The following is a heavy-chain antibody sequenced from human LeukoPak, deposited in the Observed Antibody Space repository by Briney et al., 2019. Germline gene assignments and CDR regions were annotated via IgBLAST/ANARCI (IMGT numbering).Heavy chain of an antibody. CDR2: IKQDGSEK. V-gene: IGHV3-7*01. CDR3: ASGTYYYDSSGYRVQGYFDY. D-gene: IGHD3-22*01. CDR1: GFTFSSYS. J-gene: IGHJ4*02. Sequence: PGGSLRLSCAASGFTFSSYSMNWVRQAPGKGLEWVANIKQDGSEKYYVDSVKGRFTISRDNAKNSLYLQMNSLRAEDTAVYYCASGTYYYDSSGYRVQGYFDYWGQGTLVTVSS.